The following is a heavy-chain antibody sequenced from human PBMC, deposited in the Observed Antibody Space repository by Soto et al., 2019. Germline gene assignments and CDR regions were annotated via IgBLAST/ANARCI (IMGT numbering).Heavy chain of an antibody. CDR3: ARDPSEGRVGNWFES. CDR2: ISSSTSYV. J-gene: IGHJ5*01. V-gene: IGHV3-21*06. CDR1: GFTFSRYG. D-gene: IGHD2-2*01. Sequence: EVQLVESGGGLVKPGGSLRLSCAASGFTFSRYGMNWLRQAPGKGLEWVAGISSSTSYVYYADSVKGRFSTSRDKAKNILYLEMYALRTEDTAVYYCARDPSEGRVGNWFESWGQGTLVTVSS.